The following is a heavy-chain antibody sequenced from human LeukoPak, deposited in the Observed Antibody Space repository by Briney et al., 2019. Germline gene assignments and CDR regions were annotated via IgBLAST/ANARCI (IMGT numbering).Heavy chain of an antibody. V-gene: IGHV3-21*01. D-gene: IGHD7-27*01. CDR3: ARGPSGAGQEYYFDY. Sequence: PGGSLRLSCAASGFTFSSYSMNWVRQAPGKGLEWVSSISSSSSYIYYADSVKGRFTISRDNAKNSLYPQMNSLRAEDTAVYYCARGPSGAGQEYYFDYWGQGTLVTVSS. CDR1: GFTFSSYS. J-gene: IGHJ4*02. CDR2: ISSSSSYI.